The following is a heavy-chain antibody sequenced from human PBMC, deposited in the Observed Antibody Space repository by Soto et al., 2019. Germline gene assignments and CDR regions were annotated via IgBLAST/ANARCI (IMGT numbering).Heavy chain of an antibody. J-gene: IGHJ6*02. CDR3: ARSKDREKLGGNYYSPLDV. Sequence: QVQLVQSGAEVIKPGSSVKVSCKASGDTFDTFAISWVRQAPGQGLEWMGGIIPLFRTPRYGQKFQGRATITADESTATAYMALSRLRSEDTAVYYCARSKDREKLGGNYYSPLDVWGQGTTVTVSS. CDR2: IIPLFRTP. CDR1: GDTFDTFA. D-gene: IGHD1-26*01. V-gene: IGHV1-69*12.